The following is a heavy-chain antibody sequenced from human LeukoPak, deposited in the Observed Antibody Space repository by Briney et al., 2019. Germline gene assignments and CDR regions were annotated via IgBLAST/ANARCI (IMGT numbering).Heavy chain of an antibody. CDR2: IIPIFGTA. J-gene: IGHJ6*03. CDR1: GGTFSSYA. CDR3: ASTTNRIDFWSGSYMDV. Sequence: GASVKVSCKASGGTFSSYAISWVRQAPGQGLEWMGGIIPIFGTANYAQKFQGRVTITTDESTSTAYMELSSLRSEDTAVYYCASTTNRIDFWSGSYMDVWGKGTTVTVSS. V-gene: IGHV1-69*05. D-gene: IGHD3-3*01.